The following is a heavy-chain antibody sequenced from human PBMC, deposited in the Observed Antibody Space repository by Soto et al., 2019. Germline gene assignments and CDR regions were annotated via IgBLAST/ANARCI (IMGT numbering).Heavy chain of an antibody. CDR3: ARDLAYGGNSETFDR. V-gene: IGHV5-51*03. D-gene: IGHD4-17*01. CDR2: IYPGDSRT. CDR1: GYSFTTYW. Sequence: EVQLVQSGAEVKKPGESLKISCKGSGYSFTTYWIAWVRQMPGKGLEWMGIIYPGDSRTTYSPSFQGQVIISADKSIRTVYLQWSSLKASDTAMYYCARDLAYGGNSETFDRWGQGTMVTVSS. J-gene: IGHJ3*02.